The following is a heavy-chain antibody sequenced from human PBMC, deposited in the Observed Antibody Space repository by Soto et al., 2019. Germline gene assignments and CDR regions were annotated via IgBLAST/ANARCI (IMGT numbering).Heavy chain of an antibody. CDR1: GGTFSSYA. CDR3: ARNAYHYYYGMDV. CDR2: IIPIFGTA. V-gene: IGHV1-69*13. J-gene: IGHJ6*02. Sequence: SVKVSCKASGGTFSSYAISWVRQAPGQGLEWMGGIIPIFGTANYAQKFQGRVTITADESTSTAYMELSSLRSEDTAVYYCARNAYHYYYGMDVWGQGTTVTVSS.